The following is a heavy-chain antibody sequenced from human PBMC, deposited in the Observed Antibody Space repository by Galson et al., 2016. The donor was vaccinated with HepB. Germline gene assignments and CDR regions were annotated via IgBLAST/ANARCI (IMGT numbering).Heavy chain of an antibody. V-gene: IGHV4-31*03. CDR3: ARDRSDYYYYYGMDV. CDR2: IYYSGST. CDR1: GGSISNGGYY. J-gene: IGHJ6*04. Sequence: TLSLTCTVSGGSISNGGYYWSWIRQHPGKGLEWIGYIYYSGSTYYNPSLKSRVTISVDTSKNQFSLKLSSVTAADTAVYYCARDRSDYYYYYGMDVWGKGTTVTVSS.